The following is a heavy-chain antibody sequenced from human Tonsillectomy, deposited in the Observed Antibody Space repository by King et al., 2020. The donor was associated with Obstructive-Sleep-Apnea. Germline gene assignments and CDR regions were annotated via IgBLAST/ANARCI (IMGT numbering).Heavy chain of an antibody. Sequence: VQLVESGGGLVKPGGSLRLSCVASGIPFKDYYMSWIRQAPGKGLEWVSYISGSGTTIYYADSVKGRFTISRDNDTLYLQMNSLRAEDTAVYFCAPHDNYGYFDDWGQGTLVTVSS. D-gene: IGHD5-18*01. CDR3: APHDNYGYFDD. V-gene: IGHV3-11*01. CDR1: GIPFKDYY. J-gene: IGHJ4*02. CDR2: ISGSGTTI.